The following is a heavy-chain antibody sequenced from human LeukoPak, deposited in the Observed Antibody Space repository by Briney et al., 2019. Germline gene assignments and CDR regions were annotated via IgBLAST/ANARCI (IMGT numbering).Heavy chain of an antibody. CDR1: GFTVRTYY. CDR3: ARDPEGAKYYYYAMDV. D-gene: IGHD1-26*01. Sequence: PGGSLRLSCAASGFTVRTYYMTWVRQAPGKGLEWVSVIYSGGDTYYADSVKGRFTISRDNSKNTVYLQTNSLRAEDTAVYYCARDPEGAKYYYYAMDVWGQGTTVTVSS. CDR2: IYSGGDT. V-gene: IGHV3-66*01. J-gene: IGHJ6*02.